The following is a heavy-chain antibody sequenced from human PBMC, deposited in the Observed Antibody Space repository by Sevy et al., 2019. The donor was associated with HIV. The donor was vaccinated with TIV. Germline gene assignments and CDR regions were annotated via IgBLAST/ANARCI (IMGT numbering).Heavy chain of an antibody. Sequence: GGSLRLSCAASGFTFSKYWMGWVRQAPGKGLEWVANIKQDAGKKYYVDSVKGRLTISRDNAKNSLYLQMNSLRAEDTAVYFCARDDGNYYFHYWGQGTLVTVSS. CDR3: ARDDGNYYFHY. D-gene: IGHD1-7*01. CDR1: GFTFSKYW. V-gene: IGHV3-7*01. CDR2: IKQDAGKK. J-gene: IGHJ4*02.